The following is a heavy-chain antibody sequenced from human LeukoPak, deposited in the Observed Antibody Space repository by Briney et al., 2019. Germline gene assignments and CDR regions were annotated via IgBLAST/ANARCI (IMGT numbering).Heavy chain of an antibody. V-gene: IGHV4-34*01. D-gene: IGHD3-10*01. CDR1: GGSFSGYY. Sequence: SETLSLTCGVYGGSFSGYYWSWIRQPPGRGLEWIGEINHSGSTNYNPSLKSRVTLSVDTSKNQFSLKLSSVTAADTAVYYCARGTFYGSGSLLGYWGQGTLVTVSS. J-gene: IGHJ4*02. CDR3: ARGTFYGSGSLLGY. CDR2: INHSGST.